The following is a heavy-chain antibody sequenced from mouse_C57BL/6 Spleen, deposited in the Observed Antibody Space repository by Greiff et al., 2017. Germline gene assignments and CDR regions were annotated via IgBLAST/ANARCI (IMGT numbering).Heavy chain of an antibody. D-gene: IGHD3-2*02. CDR1: GYAFSSSW. Sequence: VQLQQSGPELVKPGASVKISCKASGYAFSSSWMNWVKQRPGKGLEWIGRIYPGDGDTNYNGKFKGKATLTADKSSSTAYMQLSSLTSEDSAVYFCARASDSSGYVNYWGQGTTLTVSS. V-gene: IGHV1-82*01. CDR2: IYPGDGDT. J-gene: IGHJ2*01. CDR3: ARASDSSGYVNY.